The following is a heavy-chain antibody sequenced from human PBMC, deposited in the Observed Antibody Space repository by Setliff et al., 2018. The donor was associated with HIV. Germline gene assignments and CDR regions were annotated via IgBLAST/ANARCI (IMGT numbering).Heavy chain of an antibody. CDR2: IYYGGTT. Sequence: SETLSLTCTVSGGSIRSIDYFWGWIRQPPGKGLEWLGNIGNIYYGGTTYYNPSLKGRITISVFTSSKQLSLTLTSVTPADTAVYYCARLRAAGTVHYFDPWGQGTQVTVSS. D-gene: IGHD6-13*01. CDR1: GGSIRSIDYF. CDR3: ARLRAAGTVHYFDP. V-gene: IGHV4-39*01. J-gene: IGHJ5*02.